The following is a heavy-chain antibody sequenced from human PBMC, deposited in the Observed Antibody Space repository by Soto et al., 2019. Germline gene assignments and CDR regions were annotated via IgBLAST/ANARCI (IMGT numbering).Heavy chain of an antibody. Sequence: PGGSLRLSCAVSGFRFRDYWMSWVRQAPGKGLEWVANIKQDESDKYYVDSVKGRFTISRDNAKNALYLQMNSLRVEYTAVYYCAAYCYTMTCTHFHGYSWGQGTPVTVSS. J-gene: IGHJ5*02. CDR2: IKQDESDK. CDR1: GFRFRDYW. D-gene: IGHD3-16*02. V-gene: IGHV3-7*03. CDR3: AAYCYTMTCTHFHGYS.